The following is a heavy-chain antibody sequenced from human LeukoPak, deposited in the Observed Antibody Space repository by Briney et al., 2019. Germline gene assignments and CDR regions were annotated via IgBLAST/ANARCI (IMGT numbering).Heavy chain of an antibody. D-gene: IGHD6-13*01. CDR1: GVAFSGYY. Sequence: SETLSLTCAVYGVAFSGYYWSWIRQPPGKGLEWIGEINHSGSTNYNPSLKSRVTISVDTPKYHFSLKLSSVTAADTAVYYCARKGGSWYDYYYYMDVWGKGTTVTVSS. J-gene: IGHJ6*03. CDR3: ARKGGSWYDYYYYMDV. V-gene: IGHV4-34*01. CDR2: INHSGST.